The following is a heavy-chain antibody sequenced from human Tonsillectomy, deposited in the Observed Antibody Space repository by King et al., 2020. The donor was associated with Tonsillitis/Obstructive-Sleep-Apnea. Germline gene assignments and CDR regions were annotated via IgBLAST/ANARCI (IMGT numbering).Heavy chain of an antibody. CDR2: IIISSSYI. CDR1: GFTFSSYN. Sequence: VQLVESGGGLVKPGGSLRLSCAASGFTFSSYNMNWVRQAPGKGLEWVSSIIISSSYIDYADSVKGRFTISRDNARNSLYLQMNSLRAEDTAVYYCARGAYRSSTSCPTYDAFDIGGQGTMVTVS. J-gene: IGHJ3*02. D-gene: IGHD2-2*01. V-gene: IGHV3-21*01. CDR3: ARGAYRSSTSCPTYDAFDI.